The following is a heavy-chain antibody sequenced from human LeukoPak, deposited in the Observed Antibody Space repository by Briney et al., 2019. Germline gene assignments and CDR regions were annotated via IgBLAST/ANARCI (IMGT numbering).Heavy chain of an antibody. V-gene: IGHV1-2*02. CDR3: ARGQNRYNWNHKYYYYYYMDV. D-gene: IGHD1-20*01. CDR2: INPNSGGT. J-gene: IGHJ6*03. Sequence: ASVKVSCKASGYTFTGYYMHWVRQAPGQGLEWMGWINPNSGGTNYAQKFQGRVTMTRDTSISTAYVELSRLRSDDTAVYYCARGQNRYNWNHKYYYYYYMDVWGKGTTVTVSS. CDR1: GYTFTGYY.